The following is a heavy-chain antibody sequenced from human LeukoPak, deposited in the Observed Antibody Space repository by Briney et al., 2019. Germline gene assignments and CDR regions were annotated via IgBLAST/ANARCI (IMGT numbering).Heavy chain of an antibody. CDR1: GGSISSSNW. CDR3: ARLRDTAMVTHYYYYGMDV. J-gene: IGHJ6*02. V-gene: IGHV4-4*02. Sequence: PSGTLSLTCAVSGGSISSSNWWSWVRQPPGKGLEWIGEIYHSGSTNYNPSLKSRVTISVDTSKNQFSLKLSSVTAADTAVYYCARLRDTAMVTHYYYYGMDVWGQGTTVTVSS. D-gene: IGHD5-18*01. CDR2: IYHSGST.